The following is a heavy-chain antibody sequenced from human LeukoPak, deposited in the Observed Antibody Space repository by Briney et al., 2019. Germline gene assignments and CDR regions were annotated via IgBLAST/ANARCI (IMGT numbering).Heavy chain of an antibody. CDR1: GGSFSGYY. J-gene: IGHJ4*02. D-gene: IGHD3-10*01. CDR3: ARQRTGSGSYFITPRYFDY. V-gene: IGHV4-34*01. Sequence: PSETLSLTCAVYGGSFSGYYWSWIRQPPGKGLEWIGEINHSGSTNYNPSLKSRATISVDTSKNQFSLKLSSVTAADTAVYYCARQRTGSGSYFITPRYFDYWGQGTLVTVSS. CDR2: INHSGST.